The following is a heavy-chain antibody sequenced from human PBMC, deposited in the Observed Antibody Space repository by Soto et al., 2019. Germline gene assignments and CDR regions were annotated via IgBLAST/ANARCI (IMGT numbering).Heavy chain of an antibody. D-gene: IGHD3-9*01. CDR2: IYYSGST. Sequence: QVQLQESGPGLVKPSETLSLTCTVSGGSVSSGSYYWSWIRQPPGKGLEWIGYIYYSGSTNYNPSLKSRVTISVDTSKNQFSLKLSSVTAADTAVYYCARGLRYFDWRQSNYYFDYWGQGTLVTVSS. V-gene: IGHV4-61*01. CDR1: GGSVSSGSYY. CDR3: ARGLRYFDWRQSNYYFDY. J-gene: IGHJ4*02.